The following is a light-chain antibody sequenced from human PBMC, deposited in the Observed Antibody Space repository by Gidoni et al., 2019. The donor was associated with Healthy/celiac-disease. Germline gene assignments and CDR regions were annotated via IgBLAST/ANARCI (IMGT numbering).Light chain of an antibody. CDR2: GAA. Sequence: EIQMTQPPATLSVAPGERATLSCRASQSVSSNLAWYQQKPGQAPRLLIYGAATRSTGIPARCSSSGSWTEFTPTISSLQSEDVAVYYCQQYNDRPLHYTFGHGTKLEIK. V-gene: IGKV3-15*01. CDR1: QSVSSN. CDR3: QQYNDRPLHYT. J-gene: IGKJ2*01.